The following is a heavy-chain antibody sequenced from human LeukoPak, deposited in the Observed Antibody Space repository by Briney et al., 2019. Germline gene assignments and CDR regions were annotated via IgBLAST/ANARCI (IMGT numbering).Heavy chain of an antibody. J-gene: IGHJ4*02. CDR3: FILWAI. Sequence: GGSLRLSCAASGFTVSSNYMSWVRQAPGKGLEWVSLIYSGGSTYYADSVKGRFTISRDNSKNTLYLQMNSLRAEDAAVYYCFILWAIWGQGTLVTVSS. CDR2: IYSGGST. D-gene: IGHD2-21*01. V-gene: IGHV3-66*01. CDR1: GFTVSSNY.